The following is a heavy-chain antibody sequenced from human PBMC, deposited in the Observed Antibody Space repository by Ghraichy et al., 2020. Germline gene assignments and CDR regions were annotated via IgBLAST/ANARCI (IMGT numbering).Heavy chain of an antibody. V-gene: IGHV4-34*01. Sequence: SETLSLTCAVSGGSFSGYYWSWIRQPPGKGLEWIGEINHSGSTNYNPSLKSRVTISVDTSKNQFSLKLSSVTAADTAVYYCALRYRSSWWGTFDYWGQGTLVTVSS. J-gene: IGHJ4*02. CDR2: INHSGST. D-gene: IGHD6-13*01. CDR3: ALRYRSSWWGTFDY. CDR1: GGSFSGYY.